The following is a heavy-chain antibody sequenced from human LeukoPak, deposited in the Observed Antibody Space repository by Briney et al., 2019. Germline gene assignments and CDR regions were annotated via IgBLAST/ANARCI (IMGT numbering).Heavy chain of an antibody. Sequence: GGSLRLSCAASGFTFDDYAMHWVRHAPGKGLEWVSLISWDGGSTYYADSVKGRFTISRDNSKNSLYLQMNSLRAEDTALYYCAKDFGDYYSYYMDVWGKGTTVTVSS. V-gene: IGHV3-43D*03. CDR2: ISWDGGST. CDR3: AKDFGDYYSYYMDV. CDR1: GFTFDDYA. J-gene: IGHJ6*03. D-gene: IGHD3-10*01.